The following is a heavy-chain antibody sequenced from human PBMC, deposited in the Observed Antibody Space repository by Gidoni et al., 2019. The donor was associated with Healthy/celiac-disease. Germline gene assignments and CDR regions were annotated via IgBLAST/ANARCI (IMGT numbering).Heavy chain of an antibody. D-gene: IGHD1-26*01. V-gene: IGHV3-30-3*01. J-gene: IGHJ4*02. CDR2: ISYDGSNK. CDR3: ATGYSGSYFYFDY. CDR1: GFTFSSYA. Sequence: QMQLVESGGGVVQPGRSLRLSCAASGFTFSSYAMHWVRQAPGKGLEWVAVISYDGSNKYYANSVKGRFTISRDNSKNTLYLQMNSLRAEDTAVYYCATGYSGSYFYFDYWGQGTLVTVSS.